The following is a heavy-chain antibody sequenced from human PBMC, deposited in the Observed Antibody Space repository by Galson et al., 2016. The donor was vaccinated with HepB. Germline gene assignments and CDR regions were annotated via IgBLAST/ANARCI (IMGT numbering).Heavy chain of an antibody. Sequence: SLRLSCAASGFTFTAYYMYWVRQTPGRGLVWVSRIGPDGSDTGYADSVKGRFTISRDNAKNTPYLQMNSLRAEDTALYYCVAYNWNYPDYWGQGTLVTVSS. J-gene: IGHJ4*02. D-gene: IGHD1-7*01. CDR2: IGPDGSDT. CDR1: GFTFTAYY. CDR3: VAYNWNYPDY. V-gene: IGHV3-74*01.